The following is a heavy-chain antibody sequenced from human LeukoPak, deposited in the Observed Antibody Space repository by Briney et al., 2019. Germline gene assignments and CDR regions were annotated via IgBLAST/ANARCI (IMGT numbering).Heavy chain of an antibody. CDR2: IGNSGGSI. J-gene: IGHJ4*02. CDR3: ARDIRKAGFGDHLY. D-gene: IGHD3-10*01. V-gene: IGHV3-48*04. Sequence: GGSLRLSCAASGFTFSSYSMKWVRQAPGKGLEWVSYIGNSGGSIKYADSVKGRFTISRDNAKNSLYLQMNSLRAEDTAVYYCARDIRKAGFGDHLYWGQGTLVTVSS. CDR1: GFTFSSYS.